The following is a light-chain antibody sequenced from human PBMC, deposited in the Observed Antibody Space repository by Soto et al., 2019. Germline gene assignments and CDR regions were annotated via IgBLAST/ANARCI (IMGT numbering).Light chain of an antibody. CDR2: EVS. J-gene: IGLJ2*01. Sequence: QSDLTQPASVSGSPGQSITISCTGTSSDVGAYNYVSWYQQHPGKAPKLIIYEVSQRPSGVPDRFSGSKSGNTASLTVSGLQLEDEADYYCSSFTGSDNPFGGGTKLTVL. CDR1: SSDVGAYNY. V-gene: IGLV2-8*01. CDR3: SSFTGSDNP.